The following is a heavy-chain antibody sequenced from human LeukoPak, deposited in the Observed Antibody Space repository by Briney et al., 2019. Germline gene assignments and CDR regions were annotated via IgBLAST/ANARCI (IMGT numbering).Heavy chain of an antibody. D-gene: IGHD3-10*01. CDR3: ALYSGSYGRYIFDY. Sequence: EASVKVSCKASGYTFTGYYMHWVQQAPGQGLEWMGRINPNSGGTNYAQKFQGRVTMTRDTSISTAYMELSRLRSDDTAVYYCALYSGSYGRYIFDYWGQGTLVTVSS. CDR1: GYTFTGYY. V-gene: IGHV1-2*06. CDR2: INPNSGGT. J-gene: IGHJ4*02.